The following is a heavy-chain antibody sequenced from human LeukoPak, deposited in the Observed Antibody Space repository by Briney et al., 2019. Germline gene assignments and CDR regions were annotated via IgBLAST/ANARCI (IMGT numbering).Heavy chain of an antibody. D-gene: IGHD6-19*01. CDR3: AREVRRGSSGWSSYYYYGMDV. Sequence: SVKVSCKASGGTFSSYAISWVRQAPGQGLEWMGRIIPILGIANYAQKFQGRVTITADKSTSTAYTELSSLRSEDTAVYYCAREVRRGSSGWSSYYYYGMDVWGQGTTVTVSS. J-gene: IGHJ6*02. CDR1: GGTFSSYA. CDR2: IIPILGIA. V-gene: IGHV1-69*04.